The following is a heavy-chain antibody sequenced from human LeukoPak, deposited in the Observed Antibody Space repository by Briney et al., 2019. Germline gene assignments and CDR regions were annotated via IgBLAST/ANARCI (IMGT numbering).Heavy chain of an antibody. D-gene: IGHD6-19*01. V-gene: IGHV4-59*08. CDR2: IYYTGGT. J-gene: IGHJ4*02. Sequence: PSETLSLTCTVSGGSIGNDYWTWIRQPPGKGLEYIGYIYYTGGTNYNPSLKSRVTISVDTSKNQFSLKLSSVTAADTAVYFCAKYGNSGWVIDNWGQGTLVTVSS. CDR3: AKYGNSGWVIDN. CDR1: GGSIGNDY.